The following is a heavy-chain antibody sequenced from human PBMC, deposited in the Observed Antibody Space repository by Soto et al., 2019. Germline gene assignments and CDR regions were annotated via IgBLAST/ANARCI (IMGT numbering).Heavy chain of an antibody. J-gene: IGHJ1*01. D-gene: IGHD3-3*01. V-gene: IGHV4-34*01. Sequence: QVQLQQWGAGLLKPSETLSLTCAVYGGSFSGYYWSWIRQPPGMGLEWIGEINHSGSTNYNPSLKSRCTISLDTSKNQFSMKLISVNAADTAVYYCAGPFGVVMPNAEYFQHWGQGTLVTVSS. CDR2: INHSGST. CDR1: GGSFSGYY. CDR3: AGPFGVVMPNAEYFQH.